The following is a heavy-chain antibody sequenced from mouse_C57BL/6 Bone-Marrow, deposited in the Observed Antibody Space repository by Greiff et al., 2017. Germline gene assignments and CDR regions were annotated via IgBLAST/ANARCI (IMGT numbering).Heavy chain of an antibody. CDR1: GYTFTAYS. Sequence: VQLQQSGAELMKPGASVKLSYKATGYTFTAYSIEWIKQRPGHGLEWIGKFLPGNGGTNYNEKFKGKATFTADTSSNTAYLQLSSLTSDDSAVYYGARVGLRTWSAYWGEKALVTQSA. J-gene: IGHJ3*01. CDR3: ARVGLRTWSAY. CDR2: FLPGNGGT. D-gene: IGHD1-1*01. V-gene: IGHV1-9*01.